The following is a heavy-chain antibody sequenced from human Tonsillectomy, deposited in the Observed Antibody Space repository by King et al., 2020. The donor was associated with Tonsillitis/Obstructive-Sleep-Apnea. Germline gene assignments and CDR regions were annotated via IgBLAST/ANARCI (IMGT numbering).Heavy chain of an antibody. V-gene: IGHV4-39*01. D-gene: IGHD3-10*01. CDR2: IYYSGIT. CDR3: ARQRGLGLFFDY. J-gene: IGHJ4*02. Sequence: QLQESGPGLVKPSENLSLTCTVSDGSISSSTYYWGWIRQPPGKGLEWIGTIYYSGITYYNPSLKSRVTISVDTSKNQFSLKLSFVTAADTAVYYCARQRGLGLFFDYWGQGTLVTVSS. CDR1: DGSISSSTYY.